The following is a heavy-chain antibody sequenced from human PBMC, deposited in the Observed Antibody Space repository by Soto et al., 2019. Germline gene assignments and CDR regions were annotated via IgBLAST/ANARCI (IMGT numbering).Heavy chain of an antibody. CDR3: GRAHLGTDRNILEPFDP. V-gene: IGHV6-1*01. Sequence: PSQTLSLTCAISGDSVSSNSATWNWIRQSPSRGLEWLGRTFYRSKWYYDYAISVKSRITINPDTSRNQFSLQLSSVIPEDTAVYYCGRAHLGTDRNILEPFDPWRQGTLVTVSS. CDR1: GDSVSSNSAT. J-gene: IGHJ5*02. CDR2: TFYRSKWYY. D-gene: IGHD1-1*01.